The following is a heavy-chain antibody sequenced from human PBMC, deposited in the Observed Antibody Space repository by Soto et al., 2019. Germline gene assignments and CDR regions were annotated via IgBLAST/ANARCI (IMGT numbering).Heavy chain of an antibody. D-gene: IGHD3-10*01. J-gene: IGHJ4*02. CDR1: GGTFSSYT. V-gene: IGHV1-69*08. CDR2: IIPILGIA. Sequence: QVQLVQSGAEVKKPGSSVKVSCKASGGTFSSYTISWVRQAPGQGLEWMGRIIPILGIANYAQKFQGRVTXPXAXSXXTAYMELSSLRSEDTAVYYCAREEYYYGSGAFFDYWGQGTLVTVSS. CDR3: AREEYYYGSGAFFDY.